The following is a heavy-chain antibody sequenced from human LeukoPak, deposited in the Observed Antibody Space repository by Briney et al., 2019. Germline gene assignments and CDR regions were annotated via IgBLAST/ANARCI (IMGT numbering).Heavy chain of an antibody. V-gene: IGHV1-46*03. D-gene: IGHD6-19*01. J-gene: IGHJ4*02. CDR3: ARGYSSAKGGGY. CDR1: GYTFTSYG. Sequence: GASVKVSCKASGYTFTSYGISWVRQAPGQGLEGMGIINPSGGSTIYAQKFQGRVTMTRDTSTSTVYMELSSLRSEDTAVYYCARGYSSAKGGGYWGQGTLVTVSS. CDR2: INPSGGST.